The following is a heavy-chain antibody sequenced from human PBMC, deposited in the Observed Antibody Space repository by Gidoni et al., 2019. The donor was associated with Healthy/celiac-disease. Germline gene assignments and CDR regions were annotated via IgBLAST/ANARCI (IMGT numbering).Heavy chain of an antibody. V-gene: IGHV5-51*01. D-gene: IGHD6-6*01. CDR2: IYPGDSDT. Sequence: EVQLVPSGAEVKKPGESLKISCKGSGYSFTSYWIGWVRQMPGKGLEWMGIIYPGDSDTRYSPSFQGQVTISADKSISTAYLQWSSLKASDTAMYYCARVRGSSENKSYYYYGMDVWGQGTTVTVSS. CDR1: GYSFTSYW. CDR3: ARVRGSSENKSYYYYGMDV. J-gene: IGHJ6*02.